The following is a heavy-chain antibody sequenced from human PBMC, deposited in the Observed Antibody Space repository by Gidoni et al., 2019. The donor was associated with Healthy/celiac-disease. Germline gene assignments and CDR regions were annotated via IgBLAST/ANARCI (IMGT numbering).Heavy chain of an antibody. CDR1: GFTFRSDG. CDR2: KWYDGNNK. V-gene: IGHV3-33*01. J-gene: IGHJ3*02. Sequence: QVQLLESGGGVVQPGRSLSLSCAASGFTFRSDGMHCVRQAPGNGLEWVAVKWYDGNNKYYADSVKGRFTISRDNSKNTLYLQMNSLRAEDTAVYYCARDAFDIWGQGTMVTVSS. CDR3: ARDAFDI.